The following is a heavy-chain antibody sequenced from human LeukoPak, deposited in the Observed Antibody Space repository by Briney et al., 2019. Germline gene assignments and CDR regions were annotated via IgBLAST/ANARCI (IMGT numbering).Heavy chain of an antibody. CDR3: ARVMSGYYVVHDI. D-gene: IGHD3-3*01. CDR1: GLTFNNYW. CDR2: IRTDGLET. V-gene: IGHV3-74*01. J-gene: IGHJ3*02. Sequence: GGSLRLSCAASGLTFNNYWMHWVRHAPGKGLVWVSRIRTDGLETSYADSVKGRFTVSRDNAKNTLYLQMNSLRAEDTAVYYCARVMSGYYVVHDIWGQGTMVTVSS.